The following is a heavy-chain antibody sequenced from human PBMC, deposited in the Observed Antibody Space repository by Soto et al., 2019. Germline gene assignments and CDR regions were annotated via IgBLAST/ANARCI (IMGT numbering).Heavy chain of an antibody. V-gene: IGHV3-74*01. Sequence: GGSLRLSCAASGFTFSSFWMHWVRQAPGKGLVWVSRINNDGSSTAYADSVKGRFTISRDNAKSTLYLQVTSLRAEDTAVYYCARDSLIGNADYGLDVWGQGTTVTVYS. CDR1: GFTFSSFW. J-gene: IGHJ6*02. D-gene: IGHD2-21*01. CDR2: INNDGSST. CDR3: ARDSLIGNADYGLDV.